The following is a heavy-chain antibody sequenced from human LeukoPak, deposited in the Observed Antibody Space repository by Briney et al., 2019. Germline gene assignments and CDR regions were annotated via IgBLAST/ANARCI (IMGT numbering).Heavy chain of an antibody. Sequence: SVKVSCKASGGTFSSYTISWVRQAPGQGLEWMGRIIPILGIANYAQKFQDRVTITADKSTSTAYMELSSLRSEDTAVYYCATHYSSTSWRYWGQGTLVTVSS. CDR2: IIPILGIA. D-gene: IGHD2-2*01. CDR1: GGTFSSYT. V-gene: IGHV1-69*02. CDR3: ATHYSSTSWRY. J-gene: IGHJ4*02.